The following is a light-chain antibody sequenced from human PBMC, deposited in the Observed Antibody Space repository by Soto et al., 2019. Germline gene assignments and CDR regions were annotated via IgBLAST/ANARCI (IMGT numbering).Light chain of an antibody. CDR3: ATWDSSLTGEV. CDR1: SSNIGNNY. Sequence: QSVLTQPPSVSAAPGQKVTISCSGSSSNIGNNYVSWYQQLPGTAPKLLIYDSNKRPSGIPDRFSGSKSGTSATLDITGLQTGDEAEYYCATWDSSLTGEVFGGGTQLTVL. V-gene: IGLV1-51*01. J-gene: IGLJ2*01. CDR2: DSN.